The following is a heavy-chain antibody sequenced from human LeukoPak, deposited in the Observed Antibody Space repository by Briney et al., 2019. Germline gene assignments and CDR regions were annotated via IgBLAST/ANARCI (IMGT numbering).Heavy chain of an antibody. J-gene: IGHJ4*02. CDR1: GYTFTSYG. V-gene: IGHV1-18*01. CDR2: ISAYKGNT. Sequence: GASVKVSCKAPGYTFTSYGISWVRQARGQGLEWMGLISAYKGNTNYAQKLQGRVTMTTDTSTSTAYMELRSLRSDDTAVYYCARVGFNMGNFEENFDYWGQGTLITVSS. CDR3: ARVGFNMGNFEENFDY. D-gene: IGHD4-23*01.